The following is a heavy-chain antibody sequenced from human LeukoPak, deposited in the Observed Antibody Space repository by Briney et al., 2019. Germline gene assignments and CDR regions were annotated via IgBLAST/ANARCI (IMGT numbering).Heavy chain of an antibody. CDR2: INAGNGNT. V-gene: IGHV1-3*01. J-gene: IGHJ4*02. D-gene: IGHD3-10*01. CDR3: ARDQRYYGSGSYSSFDY. Sequence: GASVKVSCKASGYTFTSYAMHWVRQAPGHRLEWMGWINAGNGNTKYSQKFRGRVTITRDTSASTVNMELSSLRSEDTAVYYCARDQRYYGSGSYSSFDYWGQGTLVTVSS. CDR1: GYTFTSYA.